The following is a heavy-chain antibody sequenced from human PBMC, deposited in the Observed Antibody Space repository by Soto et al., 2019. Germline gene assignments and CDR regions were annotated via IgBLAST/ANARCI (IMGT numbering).Heavy chain of an antibody. CDR1: GYTFTSYA. Sequence: QVQLVQSGAEEKKPGASVKVSCKASGYTFTSYAVNWVRQAPGHGLEWMGSINTGNAKTKYSQKFQGRVTITRDTSASTAYMDLSSLRSEDTAVYYCASGHVFPNYYYYYTMDVWGQGTTVTVSS. J-gene: IGHJ6*02. CDR3: ASGHVFPNYYYYYTMDV. CDR2: INTGNAKT. V-gene: IGHV1-3*04.